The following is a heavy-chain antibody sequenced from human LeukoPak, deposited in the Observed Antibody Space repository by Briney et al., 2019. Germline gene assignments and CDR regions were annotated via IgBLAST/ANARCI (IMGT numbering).Heavy chain of an antibody. CDR2: ISYDGSNK. V-gene: IGHV3-30-3*01. D-gene: IGHD6-19*01. CDR1: GFTFSSYA. J-gene: IGHJ4*02. Sequence: GGSLRLSCAASGFTFSSYAMHWVRQPPGRGLEWVAVISYDGSNKSYADSVKGRFTISRDNSKNTLYLQINSLRAEDTAVYYCARLAIAVAGTYFDYWGQGTLVTVSS. CDR3: ARLAIAVAGTYFDY.